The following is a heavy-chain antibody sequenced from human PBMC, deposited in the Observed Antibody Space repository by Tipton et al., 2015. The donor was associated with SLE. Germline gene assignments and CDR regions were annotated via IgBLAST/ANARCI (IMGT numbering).Heavy chain of an antibody. Sequence: SLRLSCVASGFTFSSSWMHWVRQAPGKGLVWVSRIKSDGSYTTYADSVRGRFTISRDNAKSTLYLQMSSLRAEDTAVYYCGRDYYDSGGYYDAFDMWGQGTTVIVSS. CDR3: GRDYYDSGGYYDAFDM. V-gene: IGHV3-74*03. CDR1: GFTFSSSW. D-gene: IGHD3-22*01. J-gene: IGHJ3*02. CDR2: IKSDGSYT.